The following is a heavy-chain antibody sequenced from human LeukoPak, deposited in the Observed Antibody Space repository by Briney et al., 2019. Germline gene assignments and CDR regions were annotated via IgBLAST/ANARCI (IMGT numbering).Heavy chain of an antibody. CDR2: ISYDGNNK. D-gene: IGHD2-2*01. V-gene: IGHV3-30-3*01. CDR1: GFTFSSYA. J-gene: IGHJ4*02. Sequence: GGSLRLSCAASGFTFSSYALHWVRQAPGKGLEWVAVISYDGNNKYYADSVKGRFTISRDNSKNTLYLQMNSLRGEDTAVYYCARDAMTAGYFDYWGQGTLVTVSS. CDR3: ARDAMTAGYFDY.